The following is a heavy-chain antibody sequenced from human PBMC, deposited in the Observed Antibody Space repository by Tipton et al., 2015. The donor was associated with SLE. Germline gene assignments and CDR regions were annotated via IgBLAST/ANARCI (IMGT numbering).Heavy chain of an antibody. V-gene: IGHV3-30*04. D-gene: IGHD3-10*01. CDR2: ISYDGSNK. CDR1: GFTFSNYA. Sequence: SLRLSCAASGFTFSNYAMSWVRQAPGKGLEWVAVISYDGSNKYYADSVKGRFTISRDNSKNTLYLQMNSLRAEDTAVYYCAAQLLFYYYGMDVWGQGTTVTVSS. J-gene: IGHJ6*02. CDR3: AAQLLFYYYGMDV.